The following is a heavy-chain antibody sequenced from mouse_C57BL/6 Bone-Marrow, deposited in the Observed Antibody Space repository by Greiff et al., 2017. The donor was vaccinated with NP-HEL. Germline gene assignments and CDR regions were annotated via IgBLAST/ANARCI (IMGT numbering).Heavy chain of an antibody. CDR1: GYTFTTYP. Sequence: QVHVKQSGAELVKPGASVKMSCKASGYTFTTYPIEWMKQNHGKSLEWIGNFHPYNDDTKSNEKFKGKATLTVEKSSSTVYLELSRLTSDDSAVYYCARGYSNYGSYWYFDVWGTGTTVTVSS. J-gene: IGHJ1*03. D-gene: IGHD2-5*01. CDR3: ARGYSNYGSYWYFDV. CDR2: FHPYNDDT. V-gene: IGHV1-47*01.